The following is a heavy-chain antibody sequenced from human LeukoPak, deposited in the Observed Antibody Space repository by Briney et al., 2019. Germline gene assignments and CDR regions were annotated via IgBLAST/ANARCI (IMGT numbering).Heavy chain of an antibody. D-gene: IGHD3-9*01. CDR3: ARDPGYDILTGYYDL. CDR1: GYTFTSYY. J-gene: IGHJ3*01. CDR2: INPSGGST. Sequence: ASVKVSCKASGYTFTSYYMHWVRQAPGQGLEWMGIINPSGGSTSYAQKFQGRVTMTRGTSTSTVYMELSSLRSEDTAVYYCARDPGYDILTGYYDLWGQGTMVTVSS. V-gene: IGHV1-46*03.